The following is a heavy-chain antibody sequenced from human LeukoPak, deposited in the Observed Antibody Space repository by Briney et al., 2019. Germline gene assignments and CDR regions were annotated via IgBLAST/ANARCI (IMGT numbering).Heavy chain of an antibody. D-gene: IGHD5-12*01. CDR2: INHSGST. V-gene: IGHV4-34*01. Sequence: SETLSLTCAVYGGSFSGYYWSWIRRPPGKGLEWIGEINHSGSTNYNPSLKSRVTISVDTSKNQFSLKLSSVTAADTAVYYCARRYIVATIDYWGQGTLVTVSS. J-gene: IGHJ4*02. CDR1: GGSFSGYY. CDR3: ARRYIVATIDY.